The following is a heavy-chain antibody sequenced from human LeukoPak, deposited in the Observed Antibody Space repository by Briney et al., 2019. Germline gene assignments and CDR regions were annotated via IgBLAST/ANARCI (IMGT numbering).Heavy chain of an antibody. V-gene: IGHV3-43*02. CDR2: ISGDGGST. D-gene: IGHD3-9*01. CDR1: GFTFDDYA. J-gene: IGHJ5*01. CDR3: AKGNSIRYFEWGFVDS. Sequence: PGGSLRLSCAASGFTFDDYAMHWVRQAPGKCLEWVSLISGDGGSTYYADSVKGRFTISRDNSKNSLYLQMNSLRTVDTAIYYCAKGNSIRYFEWGFVDSWGQGTLVTVSS.